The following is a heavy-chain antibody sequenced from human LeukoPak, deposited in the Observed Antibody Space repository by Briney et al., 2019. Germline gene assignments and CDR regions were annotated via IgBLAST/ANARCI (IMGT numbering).Heavy chain of an antibody. CDR3: ASAPYYYYMAV. CDR1: GGSISSYY. V-gene: IGHV4-59*01. J-gene: IGHJ6*03. CDR2: IYYSGST. D-gene: IGHD3-16*01. Sequence: PSETLSLTCTVSGGSISSYYWSWIRQPPGKGLEWIGYIYYSGSTNYNPSLKSRVTISVDTSKNQFSLKLSSVTAADTAVYYCASAPYYYYMAVWGNGTTVTVSS.